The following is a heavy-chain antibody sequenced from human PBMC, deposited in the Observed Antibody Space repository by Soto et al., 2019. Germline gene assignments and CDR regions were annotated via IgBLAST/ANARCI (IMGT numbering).Heavy chain of an antibody. CDR1: GLAVTSNY. J-gene: IGHJ6*02. Sequence: GGSLRLSCAASGLAVTSNYMSWVRQAPGKGLEWVSIVYSSGTTYYADSVKGRFTISRDKSKNTIYLQMRNLRAEDTAVYYCARVDTYDYYYSMDVWGQGTTVTVSS. CDR3: ARVDTYDYYYSMDV. D-gene: IGHD5-18*01. V-gene: IGHV3-53*01. CDR2: VYSSGTT.